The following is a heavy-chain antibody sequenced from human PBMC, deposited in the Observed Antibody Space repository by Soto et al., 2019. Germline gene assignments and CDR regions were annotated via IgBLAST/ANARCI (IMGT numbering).Heavy chain of an antibody. CDR3: ARYIRGPTVFYFDF. V-gene: IGHV3-30*03. Sequence: PGGSLRLSCAASVFAFSSYGMHWVRQAPGKGLEWVAVISYDGSNKYYADSVKGRFTISRDNSKDTVDLQMNSLRAEDTAVYYCARYIRGPTVFYFDFWGPGVLVTVSS. CDR2: ISYDGSNK. D-gene: IGHD1-26*01. CDR1: VFAFSSYG. J-gene: IGHJ4*02.